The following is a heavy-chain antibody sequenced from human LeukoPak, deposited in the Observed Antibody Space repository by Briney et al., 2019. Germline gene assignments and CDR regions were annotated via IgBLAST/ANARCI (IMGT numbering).Heavy chain of an antibody. CDR2: IYSGGST. CDR3: ARGRLNSCGYLSYFDY. J-gene: IGHJ4*02. V-gene: IGHV3-53*01. Sequence: GGSLRLSCAASGFTFSTYGMHWVRQAPGKGLEWVSVIYSGGSTYYADSVKGRFTISRDNSKNTLYLQMNSLRAEDTAVYYCARGRLNSCGYLSYFDYWGQGTLVTVSS. D-gene: IGHD5-18*01. CDR1: GFTFSTYG.